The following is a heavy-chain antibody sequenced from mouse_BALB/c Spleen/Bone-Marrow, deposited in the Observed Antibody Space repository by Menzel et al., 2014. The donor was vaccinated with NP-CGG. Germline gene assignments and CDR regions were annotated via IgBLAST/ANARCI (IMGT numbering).Heavy chain of an antibody. CDR3: GRGGDGYYLDY. V-gene: IGHV2-9*02. CDR2: IWAGGST. CDR1: GFSLISYG. J-gene: IGHJ2*01. Sequence: VKLVESGPGLGSPSQRLSIPCTVSGFSLISYGVHWVRQPLGKGLEWLGVIWAGGSTNYNSALMSRLSISKDNSKSXVFLKMNSLQTDDRAMYYCGRGGDGYYLDYWGQGTTLTVSS. D-gene: IGHD2-3*01.